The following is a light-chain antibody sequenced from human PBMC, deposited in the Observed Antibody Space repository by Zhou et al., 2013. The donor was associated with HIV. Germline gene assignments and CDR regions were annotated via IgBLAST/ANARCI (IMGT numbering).Light chain of an antibody. J-gene: IGLJ2*01. CDR2: QDN. CDR1: KLGDKY. CDR3: AAWDDSLNVL. Sequence: SYELTQPPSVSVSPGQTASITCSGDKLGDKYACWYQQKPGQSPVLVIYQDNKRPSGVPDRFSGSKSGTSASLAISGLQSEDEADYYCAAWDDSLNVLFGGGTKLTVL. V-gene: IGLV3-1*01.